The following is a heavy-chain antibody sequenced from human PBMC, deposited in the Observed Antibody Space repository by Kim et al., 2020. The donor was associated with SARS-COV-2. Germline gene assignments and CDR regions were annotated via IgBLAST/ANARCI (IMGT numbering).Heavy chain of an antibody. CDR3: AREKIAGYSYGAMDV. V-gene: IGHV1-3*01. D-gene: IGHD5-18*01. CDR2: INAGNGNT. J-gene: IGHJ6*04. Sequence: ASVKVSCKASGYTFTSYAMHWVRQAPGQRLEWMGWINAGNGNTKYSQKFQGRVTITRDTSASTAYMELSSLRSEDTAVYYCAREKIAGYSYGAMDVWGKGTTVTVSS. CDR1: GYTFTSYA.